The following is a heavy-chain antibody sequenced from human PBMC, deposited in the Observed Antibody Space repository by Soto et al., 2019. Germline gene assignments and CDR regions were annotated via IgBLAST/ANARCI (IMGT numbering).Heavy chain of an antibody. CDR2: IYYSCYT. J-gene: IGHJ4*02. Sequence: QVQLQESGPGLVKPSQTLSLTCTVSGGSFSRADYKWSWVRQPPGKGLEWIGYIYYSCYTYNHPSLKSRTTMSVETSKNQFFLKLTSVTDAYTAVYYCARSSGYVDFDYWGQGTRVTVSS. CDR3: ARSSGYVDFDY. CDR1: GGSFSRADYK. D-gene: IGHD5-12*01. V-gene: IGHV4-30-4*01.